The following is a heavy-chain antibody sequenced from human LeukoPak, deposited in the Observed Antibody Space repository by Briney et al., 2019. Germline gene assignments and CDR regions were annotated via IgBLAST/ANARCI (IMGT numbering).Heavy chain of an antibody. CDR2: INHSGGT. D-gene: IGHD3-9*01. CDR3: ARTTGDY. Sequence: SETLSLTCAVYGGSFSGYYWSWIRQPPGKGLEWIGEINHSGGTNYNPSLKSRVTISVDTSKNQFSLKLSSVTAADTAVYYCARTTGDYWGQGTLVTVSS. J-gene: IGHJ4*02. V-gene: IGHV4-34*01. CDR1: GGSFSGYY.